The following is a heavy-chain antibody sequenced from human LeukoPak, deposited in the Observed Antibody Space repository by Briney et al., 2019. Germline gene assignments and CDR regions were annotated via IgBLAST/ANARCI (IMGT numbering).Heavy chain of an antibody. CDR2: ISYDGSNK. Sequence: PGGSLRLSCAASGFTLSSYAMHWVRQAPGKGPEWVAVISYDGSNKYYADSVKGRFTISRDNSKNTLYLQMNSLRAEDTAVYYCASHRYSSSWYGNLDYWGQGTLVTVSS. V-gene: IGHV3-30-3*01. CDR3: ASHRYSSSWYGNLDY. J-gene: IGHJ4*02. D-gene: IGHD6-13*01. CDR1: GFTLSSYA.